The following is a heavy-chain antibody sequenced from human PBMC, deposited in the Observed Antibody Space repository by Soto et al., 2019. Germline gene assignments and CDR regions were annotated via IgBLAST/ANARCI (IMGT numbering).Heavy chain of an antibody. Sequence: QVQLVQSGAEVKKPGASVKVSCKASGYTFTSYDINWVRQATGQGLEWMGWMNPNSGNTVYAQKFQSRGTLTRNTSLSTAYMARTSLRSDNTAVYYCALARAYGDSGDWGQGTLVIV. D-gene: IGHD4-17*01. J-gene: IGHJ4*02. CDR1: GYTFTSYD. CDR2: MNPNSGNT. V-gene: IGHV1-8*01. CDR3: ALARAYGDSGD.